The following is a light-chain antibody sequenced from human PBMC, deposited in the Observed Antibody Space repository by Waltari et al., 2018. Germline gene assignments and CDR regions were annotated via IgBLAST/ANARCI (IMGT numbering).Light chain of an antibody. J-gene: IGKJ2*01. CDR2: LGS. CDR3: MQALQTPV. CDR1: HSLLQSNGHNY. V-gene: IGKV2-28*01. Sequence: DIVMTQSPLSLPVTPGEPASISCRSSHSLLQSNGHNYLEWYLQRPGQSPRVLIFLGSRRVSGVPDRFSGSGSGTDFTLKISRVEAEDVGVYYCMQALQTPVFGQGTKLEIK.